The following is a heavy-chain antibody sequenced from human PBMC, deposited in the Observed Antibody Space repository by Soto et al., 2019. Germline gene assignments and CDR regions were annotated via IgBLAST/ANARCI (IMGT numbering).Heavy chain of an antibody. CDR1: GGTFSSYA. Sequence: GASVKVSCKASGGTFSSYAISWVRQAPGQGLEWMGGIIPIFGTANYAQKFQGRVTITADESTSTAYMELSSLRSEGTAVYYCARAIEPFHSSSSKYYYYGMDVWGQGTTVTVSS. V-gene: IGHV1-69*13. D-gene: IGHD6-6*01. CDR2: IIPIFGTA. CDR3: ARAIEPFHSSSSKYYYYGMDV. J-gene: IGHJ6*02.